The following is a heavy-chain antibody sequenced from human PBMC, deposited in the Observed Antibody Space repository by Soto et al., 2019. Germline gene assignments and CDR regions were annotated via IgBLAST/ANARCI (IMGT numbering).Heavy chain of an antibody. V-gene: IGHV3-23*01. CDR3: AKGGRPPREPFMDV. CDR1: GFTFSNYA. CDR2: ISGSGGST. J-gene: IGHJ6*02. D-gene: IGHD1-1*01. Sequence: LRLSCAASGFTFSNYAMSWVRQPPGKGLEWVSAISGSGGSTYYADSVKGRFTISRDNSKNMLYLQMNSVRAEDTAVYYCAKGGRPPREPFMDVWGQGTTVTVSS.